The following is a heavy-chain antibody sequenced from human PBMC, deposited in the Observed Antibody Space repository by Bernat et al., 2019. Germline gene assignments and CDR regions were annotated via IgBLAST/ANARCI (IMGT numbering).Heavy chain of an antibody. CDR3: ARRDYYDSSGYSAGANWFDP. D-gene: IGHD3-22*01. CDR2: IYPGDSDT. V-gene: IGHV5-51*01. CDR1: GYSFTSYW. J-gene: IGHJ5*02. Sequence: EVQLVQSGAEVKKPGESLKISCKGSGYSFTSYWIGWVRQMPGKGLEWMGIIYPGDSDTRYSPSFQGQVTISADKSISTAYLQWSSLKASDTAMYYCARRDYYDSSGYSAGANWFDPWGQGTLVTVSS.